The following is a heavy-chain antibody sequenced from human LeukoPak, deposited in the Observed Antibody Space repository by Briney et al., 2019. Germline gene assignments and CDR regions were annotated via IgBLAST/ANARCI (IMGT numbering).Heavy chain of an antibody. CDR1: SGSFSGYY. J-gene: IGHJ6*03. D-gene: IGHD3-10*01. CDR3: ARVFDSGSQAYFYYMDV. CDR2: IYSSGST. V-gene: IGHV4-59*01. Sequence: SETLSLTCDVNSGSFSGYYWSWIRQPPGKGLEWIGYIYSSGSTNYNPSLKSRVTMSVDTSKNQFSLKVSSVTAADTAVYYCARVFDSGSQAYFYYMDVWGKGTTVTIFS.